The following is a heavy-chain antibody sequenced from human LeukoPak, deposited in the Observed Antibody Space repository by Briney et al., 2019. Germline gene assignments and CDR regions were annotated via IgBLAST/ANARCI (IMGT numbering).Heavy chain of an antibody. J-gene: IGHJ4*02. CDR2: IQYDGSFK. CDR1: GFTFSCYG. CDR3: AKTSDQLLYSKFDF. Sequence: PGGSLRLSCSTSGFTFSCYGRHWVRQAPGKGLEWVAFIQYDGSFKFYADSVQGRFSISRDNSKNTLFLQMNSLRADDTAVYYCAKTSDQLLYSKFDFWGQGTLVSVSS. D-gene: IGHD2-2*02. V-gene: IGHV3-30*02.